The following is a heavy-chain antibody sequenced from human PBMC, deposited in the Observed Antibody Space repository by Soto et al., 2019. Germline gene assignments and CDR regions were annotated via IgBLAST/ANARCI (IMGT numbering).Heavy chain of an antibody. V-gene: IGHV4-59*01. CDR1: GGSISSYY. D-gene: IGHD6-6*01. CDR3: ARDRSIAARFHYYYGMDV. Sequence: ETLSLTCTVSGGSISSYYWSWIRQPPGKGLEWIGYIYYSGSTNYNPSLKSRVTISVDTSKNQFSLKLSSVTAADTAVYYCARDRSIAARFHYYYGMDVWGQGTTVTVSS. CDR2: IYYSGST. J-gene: IGHJ6*02.